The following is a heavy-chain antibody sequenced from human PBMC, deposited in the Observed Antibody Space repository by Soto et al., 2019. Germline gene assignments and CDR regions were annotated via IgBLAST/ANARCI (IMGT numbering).Heavy chain of an antibody. CDR2: INPNSGGT. CDR1: GYTFTGYC. Sequence: ASVKVSCKASGYTFTGYCMHWVRQAPGQGLERKGWINPNSGGTNYAQKFQGWVTMTRDTSISTAYMELSRLRSDDTAVYYCARDRAYYYDSSGYFYSVGFAFDIWGQGTMVTVSS. V-gene: IGHV1-2*04. D-gene: IGHD3-22*01. J-gene: IGHJ3*02. CDR3: ARDRAYYYDSSGYFYSVGFAFDI.